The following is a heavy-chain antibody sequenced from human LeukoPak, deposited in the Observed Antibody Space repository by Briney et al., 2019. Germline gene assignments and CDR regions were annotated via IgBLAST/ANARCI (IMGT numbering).Heavy chain of an antibody. CDR2: ISGSGGST. D-gene: IGHD3-22*01. Sequence: GGSLRLSCAASGFTFSTYSMNWVRQAPGKGLEWVSGISGSGGSTYYAASVKGRFTISRDNSKNTLYLQMNSLRAEDTAVYYCAKDRYYYDSSALQYYFDYWGQGTLVTVSS. V-gene: IGHV3-23*01. J-gene: IGHJ4*02. CDR3: AKDRYYYDSSALQYYFDY. CDR1: GFTFSTYS.